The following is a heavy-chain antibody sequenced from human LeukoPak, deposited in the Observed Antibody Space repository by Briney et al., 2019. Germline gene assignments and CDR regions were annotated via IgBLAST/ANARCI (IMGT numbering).Heavy chain of an antibody. Sequence: SETLSLTCAVYGGSFSGYYWSWIRQPPGKGLEWIGEINHSGSTNYNPSLKSRVTISVDTSKNQFSLKLSSVTAAGTAVYYCARGLGGYYYGSGSPRHFAYWGQGPLVTVSS. V-gene: IGHV4-34*01. J-gene: IGHJ4*02. CDR3: ARGLGGYYYGSGSPRHFAY. D-gene: IGHD3-10*01. CDR1: GGSFSGYY. CDR2: INHSGST.